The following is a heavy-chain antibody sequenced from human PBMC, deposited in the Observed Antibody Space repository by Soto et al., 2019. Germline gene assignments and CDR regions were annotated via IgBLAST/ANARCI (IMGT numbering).Heavy chain of an antibody. CDR2: IIPIFGTA. Sequence: QVQLVQSGAEVKKPGSSVKVSCKASGGTFSSYAISWVRQAPGQGLEWMGGIIPIFGTANYAQKFQGRVTITGDDSTSSAKMELSSRSSEKTAVYYCARDQFLDGMAVWGQGATVTASS. V-gene: IGHV1-69*01. CDR3: ARDQFLDGMAV. CDR1: GGTFSSYA. J-gene: IGHJ6*02.